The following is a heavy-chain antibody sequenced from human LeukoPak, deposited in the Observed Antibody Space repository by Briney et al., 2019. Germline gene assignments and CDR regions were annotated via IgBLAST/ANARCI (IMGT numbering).Heavy chain of an antibody. CDR1: GYIFTSYD. J-gene: IGHJ3*02. CDR2: MNPNSGNT. CDR3: ARDENLAAFDI. V-gene: IGHV1-8*01. Sequence: ASVKVSCKTSGYIFTSYDINWVRQATGQGLEWMGWMNPNSGNTDYAQKFQGRVTITRNTSINTAYMELGSLTSEDTAVYYCARDENLAAFDIWGQGTMVAVSS.